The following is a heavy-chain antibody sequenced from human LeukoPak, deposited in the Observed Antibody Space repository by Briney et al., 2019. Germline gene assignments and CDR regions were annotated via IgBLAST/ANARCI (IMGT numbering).Heavy chain of an antibody. J-gene: IGHJ6*03. CDR2: IIPIFGTA. CDR1: GGTFSSYA. CDR3: ARAPVVPAAMVRFYYYYYYMDV. Sequence: SVKVSRKASGGTFSSYAISWVRQAPGQGLEWMGGIIPIFGTANYAQKFQGRVTITADESTSTAYMELSSLRSEDTAVYYCARAPVVPAAMVRFYYYYYYMDVWGKGTTVTVSS. D-gene: IGHD2-2*01. V-gene: IGHV1-69*13.